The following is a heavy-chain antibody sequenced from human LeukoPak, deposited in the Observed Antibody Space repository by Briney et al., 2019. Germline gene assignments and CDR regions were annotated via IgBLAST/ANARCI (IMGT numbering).Heavy chain of an antibody. Sequence: ASVKVSCKASGYTFTGYYMHWVRQAPGQGLEWMGIINPSGGSTSYAQKFQGRVTMTRDMSTSTVYMELSSLRSEDTAVYYCARGHIVVVPAAMTNWFDPWGQGTLVTVSS. D-gene: IGHD2-2*01. CDR2: INPSGGST. V-gene: IGHV1-46*01. CDR3: ARGHIVVVPAAMTNWFDP. J-gene: IGHJ5*02. CDR1: GYTFTGYY.